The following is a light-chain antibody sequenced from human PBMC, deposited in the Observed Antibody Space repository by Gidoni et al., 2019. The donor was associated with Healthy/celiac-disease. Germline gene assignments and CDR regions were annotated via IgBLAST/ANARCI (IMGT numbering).Light chain of an antibody. CDR3: QQYGSSPLIT. CDR2: GEA. CDR1: KSVSSSY. Sequence: EIVLTQSPGTLSLSPGERATLSCRASKSVSSSYLAWYHQKPGQAPRLLIYGEASRATGSPDRLSGSGSGTDFTLTISRLEPEDFAVYYCQQYGSSPLITFGQGTRLEIK. V-gene: IGKV3-20*01. J-gene: IGKJ5*01.